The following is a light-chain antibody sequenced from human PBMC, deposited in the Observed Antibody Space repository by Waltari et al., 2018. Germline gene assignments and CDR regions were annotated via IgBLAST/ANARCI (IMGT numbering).Light chain of an antibody. CDR2: DDT. CDR3: QVWDGDADHPV. Sequence: YELTQPPSVSVAPGKTAKISCGGHDIRDKTGHWYQQKPGQAPVLVIYDDTVRPSGVPRRLSGSDTATLTIARVEAGDEAVYYCQVWDGDADHPVFGGGTKLTVL. CDR1: DIRDKT. V-gene: IGLV3-21*03. J-gene: IGLJ2*01.